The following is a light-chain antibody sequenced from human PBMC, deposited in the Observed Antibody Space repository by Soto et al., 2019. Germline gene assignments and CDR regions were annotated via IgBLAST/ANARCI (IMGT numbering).Light chain of an antibody. CDR2: AAS. CDR3: QKYNSAPPWT. J-gene: IGKJ1*01. CDR1: QGISNY. V-gene: IGKV1-27*01. Sequence: DIQMTQSPSSLSASVGDRVTITCRASQGISNYLAWYQQKPGKVAKLLIYAASTLQSGVTSRFSGSGSGTDFTLTISSLQPEDVATYYCQKYNSAPPWTCGQGTKVEI.